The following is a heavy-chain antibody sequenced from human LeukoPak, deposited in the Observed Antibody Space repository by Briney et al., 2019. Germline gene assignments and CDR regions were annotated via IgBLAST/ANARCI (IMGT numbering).Heavy chain of an antibody. J-gene: IGHJ4*02. V-gene: IGHV3-74*01. Sequence: LGGSLRLSCAASGFTFSSYWMHWVRQAPGKGLVWVSRITSDGSTTRYADSVKGRFTISRDNAKNTLYLQMNSLRVEDTAVYYCAGDTTITRQRDYWGQGTLVTVSS. CDR2: ITSDGSTT. D-gene: IGHD5-24*01. CDR1: GFTFSSYW. CDR3: AGDTTITRQRDY.